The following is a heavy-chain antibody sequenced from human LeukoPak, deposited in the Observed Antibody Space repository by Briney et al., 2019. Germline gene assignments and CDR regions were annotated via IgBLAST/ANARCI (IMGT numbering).Heavy chain of an antibody. D-gene: IGHD1-1*01. J-gene: IGHJ4*02. CDR1: GFTFSDYD. Sequence: PGGSLRLSCAASGFTFSDYDMHWVRQATGKGLEWVSAIGTAGDTYYTGSVKGRFTISRENAKNSLYLQMNSLRAGDTAVYYCVRVAKERVGGVYYFDYWGQGIPVTVSS. CDR2: IGTAGDT. CDR3: VRVAKERVGGVYYFDY. V-gene: IGHV3-13*01.